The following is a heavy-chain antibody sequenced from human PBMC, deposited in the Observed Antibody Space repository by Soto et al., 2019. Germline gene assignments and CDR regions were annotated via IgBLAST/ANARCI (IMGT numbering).Heavy chain of an antibody. D-gene: IGHD3-3*01. Sequence: SVKVSCKASGGTFSSYAISWVRQAPGQGLEWMGGIIPIFGTANYAQKFQGRVTITADKSTSTAYMELSSLRSEDTAVYYCARKGRTHYDFWSGGPRDYYGMDVWGQGTTVTVSS. J-gene: IGHJ6*02. CDR1: GGTFSSYA. CDR3: ARKGRTHYDFWSGGPRDYYGMDV. V-gene: IGHV1-69*06. CDR2: IIPIFGTA.